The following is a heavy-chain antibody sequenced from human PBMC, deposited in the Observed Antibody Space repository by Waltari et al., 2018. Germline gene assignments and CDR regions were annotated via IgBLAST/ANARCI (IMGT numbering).Heavy chain of an antibody. CDR2: IIPIFGTA. CDR3: ARVGAHESNSEYFQH. J-gene: IGHJ1*01. V-gene: IGHV1-69*05. Sequence: QVQLVQSGAEVKKPGSSVKVSCKASGGTFSSYAISWVRQAPGQGLEWMGGIIPIFGTANYAQKFQGRVTITTDESTSTAYMERSSLRSEDTAVYYCARVGAHESNSEYFQHWGQGTLVTVSS. CDR1: GGTFSSYA. D-gene: IGHD3-16*01.